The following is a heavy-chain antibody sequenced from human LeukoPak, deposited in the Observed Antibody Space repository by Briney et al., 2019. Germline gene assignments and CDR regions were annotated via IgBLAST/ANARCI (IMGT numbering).Heavy chain of an antibody. V-gene: IGHV1-2*02. J-gene: IGHJ4*02. CDR2: INPNSGGT. Sequence: GASVKVSCKASGYTFTGYYMHWVRQAPGQGLEWMGWINPNSGGTNYAQKFQGRVTMTRDTSISTAYMELSRLRSDDTAVYYCARDLDRPFDCSSTSCQKGPGYWGQGTLVTVSS. CDR1: GYTFTGYY. CDR3: ARDLDRPFDCSSTSCQKGPGY. D-gene: IGHD2-2*01.